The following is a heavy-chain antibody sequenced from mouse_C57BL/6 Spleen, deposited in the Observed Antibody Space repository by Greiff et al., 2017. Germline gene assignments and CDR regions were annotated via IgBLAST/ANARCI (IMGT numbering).Heavy chain of an antibody. CDR3: ARGDDYDGAWFAY. CDR1: GYAFSSYW. Sequence: QVQLQQSGAELVKPGASVKISCKASGYAFSSYWMNWVKQRPGKGLEWIGQIYPGDGDTNYNGKFKGKATLTADNSSSTAYMQLSSLTSEDSAVYFCARGDDYDGAWFAYWGQGTLVTVSA. CDR2: IYPGDGDT. V-gene: IGHV1-80*01. D-gene: IGHD2-4*01. J-gene: IGHJ3*01.